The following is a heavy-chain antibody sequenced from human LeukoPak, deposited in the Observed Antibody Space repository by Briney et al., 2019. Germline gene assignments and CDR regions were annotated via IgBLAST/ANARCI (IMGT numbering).Heavy chain of an antibody. J-gene: IGHJ4*02. CDR2: IYYSGST. Sequence: PSETLSLTCTVSGCSIGSGDYYRGWIRQPPGKGLEWIGTIYYSGSTYYNTSLKSRVTIFVDMSNNLFSLKLNSVTAADTAVYYCARHDYGDYGPFDCWGQGALVTVSS. V-gene: IGHV4-39*01. CDR3: ARHDYGDYGPFDC. D-gene: IGHD4-17*01. CDR1: GCSIGSGDYY.